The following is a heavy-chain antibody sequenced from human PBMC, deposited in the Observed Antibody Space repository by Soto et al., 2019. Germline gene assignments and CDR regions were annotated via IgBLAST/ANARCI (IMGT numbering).Heavy chain of an antibody. Sequence: SETLSLTCTVSGGSISSYYWSWIRQPPGKGLEWIGYIYHSGSTNYNPSLKSRVAISVDTSKNQFSLKLSSVTAADTAVYYCARHIIAVAGSLPNWFDPWGQGTLVTVSS. V-gene: IGHV4-59*08. CDR2: IYHSGST. J-gene: IGHJ5*02. CDR1: GGSISSYY. D-gene: IGHD6-19*01. CDR3: ARHIIAVAGSLPNWFDP.